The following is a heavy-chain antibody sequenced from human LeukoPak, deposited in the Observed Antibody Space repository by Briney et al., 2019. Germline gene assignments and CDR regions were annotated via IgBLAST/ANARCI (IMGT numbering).Heavy chain of an antibody. V-gene: IGHV3-9*01. CDR1: GFTFDDYA. D-gene: IGHD4-23*01. Sequence: GRSLRLSCAASGFTFDDYAMHWVRQAPGKGLEWVSGISWNSGSIGYADSVEGRFTISRDNAKNSLYLQMNSLRAEDTAVYYCASVTTVVDWGQGTLVTVSS. CDR3: ASVTTVVD. J-gene: IGHJ4*02. CDR2: ISWNSGSI.